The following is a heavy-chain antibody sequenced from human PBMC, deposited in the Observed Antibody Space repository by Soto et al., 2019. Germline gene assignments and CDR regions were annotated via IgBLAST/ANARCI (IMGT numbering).Heavy chain of an antibody. CDR2: ISGSGGST. CDR3: AKVEYSYGPHGSGMDV. V-gene: IGHV3-23*01. Sequence: GGSLRLSCAASGFTFSSYAMSWVRQAPGKGLEWVSAISGSGGSTHYADSVKGRFTISRDNSKNTLYLQMNSLRAEDTAVYYCAKVEYSYGPHGSGMDVWGQGTTVTVSS. CDR1: GFTFSSYA. J-gene: IGHJ6*02. D-gene: IGHD5-18*01.